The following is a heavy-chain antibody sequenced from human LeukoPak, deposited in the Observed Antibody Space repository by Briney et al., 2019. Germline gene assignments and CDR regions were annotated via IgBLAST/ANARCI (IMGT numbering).Heavy chain of an antibody. V-gene: IGHV3-23*01. D-gene: IGHD2-2*01. CDR2: ISGSAGST. J-gene: IGHJ4*02. CDR1: GFTFSSYA. CDR3: AKHRSSRGYFDY. Sequence: PGGSLRLSCAASGFTFSSYAMSWVRQAPGEGLEWVSAISGSAGSTYYADSVKGRFTISRDNSMNTLYLQMNSLRAEDTAVYYCAKHRSSRGYFDYWGQGTLVTVSS.